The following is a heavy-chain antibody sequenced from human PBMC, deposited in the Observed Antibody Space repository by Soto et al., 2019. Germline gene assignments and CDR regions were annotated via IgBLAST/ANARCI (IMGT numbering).Heavy chain of an antibody. V-gene: IGHV3-74*03. J-gene: IGHJ6*02. Sequence: GGSLRLSCAASGFTFSGYWMHWVRQGPGKGLLWVSRINRDGSSTKYAESVEGRFTISRDNAKNTLYLQMNRLRPEDTAIYYCVRDQYGYSDVPNYYFGMDVWGQGTTVTVSS. CDR3: VRDQYGYSDVPNYYFGMDV. D-gene: IGHD4-4*01. CDR1: GFTFSGYW. CDR2: INRDGSST.